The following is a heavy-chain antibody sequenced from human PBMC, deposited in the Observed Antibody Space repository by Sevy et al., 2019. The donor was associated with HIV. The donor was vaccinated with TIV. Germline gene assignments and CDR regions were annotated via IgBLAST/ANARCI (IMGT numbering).Heavy chain of an antibody. J-gene: IGHJ6*02. D-gene: IGHD6-19*01. CDR1: GYTSSGYY. V-gene: IGHV1-2*02. Sequence: ASVKVSCKASGYTSSGYYMHWVRQAPGQGLEWMGWIKPNSGGTNYAQKFRDRVTVTRDTSISTAYMELSRLRSDDTAVYYCASLPGIAVAGSYYYYTMDVWGQGTTVTVSS. CDR3: ASLPGIAVAGSYYYYTMDV. CDR2: IKPNSGGT.